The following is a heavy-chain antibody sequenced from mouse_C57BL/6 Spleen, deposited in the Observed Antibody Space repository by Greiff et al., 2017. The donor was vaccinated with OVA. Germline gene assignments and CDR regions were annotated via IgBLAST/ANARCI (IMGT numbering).Heavy chain of an antibody. CDR3: ARRGDRYYGLDY. D-gene: IGHD1-1*01. CDR2: INPSSGYT. Sequence: QVQLKQSGAELAKPGASVKLSCTASGYTFTSYWMHWVKQRPGQGLEWIGYINPSSGYTKYTQKFKDKATLTADKSSSTAYMQLSSLTYEDSAVYYCARRGDRYYGLDYWGQGTTLTVSS. V-gene: IGHV1-7*01. J-gene: IGHJ2*01. CDR1: GYTFTSYW.